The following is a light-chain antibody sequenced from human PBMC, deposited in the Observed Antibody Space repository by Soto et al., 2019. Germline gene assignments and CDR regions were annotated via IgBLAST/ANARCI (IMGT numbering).Light chain of an antibody. Sequence: QSVLTQPASASGSPGQSITISCTGTSSDVGSYNLVSWYQQHPGKAPKLMIYEGSKRPSGVSNRFSGSKSGNTASLTISGLQAEDEADYYCCSYAGSREVFGGGTKLTVL. V-gene: IGLV2-23*01. CDR3: CSYAGSREV. CDR2: EGS. CDR1: SSDVGSYNL. J-gene: IGLJ2*01.